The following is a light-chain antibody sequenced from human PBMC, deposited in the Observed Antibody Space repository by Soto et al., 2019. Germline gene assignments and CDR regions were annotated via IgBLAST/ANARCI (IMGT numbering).Light chain of an antibody. Sequence: EIVLTQSPGTLSLSPGERATLSCRASQSVTNNYLAWYQQKPGQAPRLLIYAASSRDTGIPDRFSGSGSGTDFSLTISSVEPEDFAVYFCLHYVAPPPTFGGGTKVEI. J-gene: IGKJ4*01. CDR1: QSVTNNY. CDR3: LHYVAPPPT. CDR2: AAS. V-gene: IGKV3-20*01.